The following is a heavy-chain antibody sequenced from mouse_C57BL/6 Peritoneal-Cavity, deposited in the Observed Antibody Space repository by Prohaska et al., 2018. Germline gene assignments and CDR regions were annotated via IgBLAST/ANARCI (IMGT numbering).Heavy chain of an antibody. J-gene: IGHJ2*01. D-gene: IGHD1-1*01. CDR1: GYSFTGYY. CDR3: ARFRSNYLEY. V-gene: IGHV1-42*01. Sequence: SCKASGYSFTGYYMNWVKQSPEKSLEWIGEINPSTGGTTYNQKFKAKATVTVDKSSSTAYMQLKSLTSEDSAVYNCARFRSNYLEYWGQGTTLTVS. CDR2: INPSTGGT.